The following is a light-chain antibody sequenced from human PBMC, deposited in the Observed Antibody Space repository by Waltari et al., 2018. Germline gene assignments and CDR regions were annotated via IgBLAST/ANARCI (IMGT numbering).Light chain of an antibody. CDR2: LGS. Sequence: DIVMTQSPLSLPVTPGEPASISCKSSQSLLYSNGYNYVDWYLQKPGQSPQLLVYLGSNRASGVPERCSGSGSGTDFTLTISRVESEDVGIYYCMQALQTPWTFGQGTKVEIK. CDR1: QSLLYSNGYNY. J-gene: IGKJ1*01. CDR3: MQALQTPWT. V-gene: IGKV2-28*01.